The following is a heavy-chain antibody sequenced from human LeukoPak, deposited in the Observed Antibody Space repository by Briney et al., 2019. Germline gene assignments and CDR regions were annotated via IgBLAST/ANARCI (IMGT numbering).Heavy chain of an antibody. J-gene: IGHJ4*02. CDR3: ARGDYGDYIDY. D-gene: IGHD4-17*01. CDR2: MNPNSGNT. Sequence: GESLKVSCKASGYTFTSYDINWVRQATGQGLEWMGWMNPNSGNTGYAQKFQGRVTITRNTSISTAYMELSSLRSEDTAVYYCARGDYGDYIDYWGQGTLVTVSS. CDR1: GYTFTSYD. V-gene: IGHV1-8*03.